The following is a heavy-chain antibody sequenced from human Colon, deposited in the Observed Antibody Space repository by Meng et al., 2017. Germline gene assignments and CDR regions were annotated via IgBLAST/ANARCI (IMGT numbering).Heavy chain of an antibody. CDR2: IKRKTDGGTT. J-gene: IGHJ3*02. Sequence: GESLKISCGASGFTFSNAWMSWVRQAPGKGLEWVGRIKRKTDGGTTDYAAPVKVRFTISRDDSQNTLYLQMNSLRTEDTAVYYCTTALLFGFWSGWYFGRFDIWGQGTLVTVSS. V-gene: IGHV3-15*01. CDR3: TTALLFGFWSGWYFGRFDI. CDR1: GFTFSNAW. D-gene: IGHD3-3*01.